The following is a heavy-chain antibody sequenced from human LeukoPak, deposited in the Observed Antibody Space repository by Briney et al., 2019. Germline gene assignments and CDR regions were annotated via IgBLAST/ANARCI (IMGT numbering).Heavy chain of an antibody. V-gene: IGHV5-51*01. CDR3: ARQSSYCSGGTCYLDY. CDR2: IYPSDSDT. J-gene: IGHJ4*02. D-gene: IGHD2-15*01. CDR1: GYSFTSYW. Sequence: GESLKISCKASGYSFTSYWIGWVRQMPGKGLEWMGIIYPSDSDTRYSPSFQGQVTISADKSISTAYLQWSSLKASDTAMYYCARQSSYCSGGTCYLDYWGQGTLVTVSS.